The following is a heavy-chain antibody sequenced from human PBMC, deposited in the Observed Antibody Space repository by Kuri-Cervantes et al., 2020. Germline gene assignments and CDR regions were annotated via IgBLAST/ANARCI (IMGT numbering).Heavy chain of an antibody. CDR1: GFTFDDYA. CDR2: ISWNSGSI. CDR3: AKDRSIAAAEGFDY. V-gene: IGHV3-9*01. D-gene: IGHD6-13*01. J-gene: IGHJ4*02. Sequence: GGSLRLSCAASGFTFDDYAMHWVRQAPGKGLEWVSGISWNSGSIGYADSVKGRFTISRDNAKNSLYLQMNSLRAEDTALYYCAKDRSIAAAEGFDYWGQGTLVTVSS.